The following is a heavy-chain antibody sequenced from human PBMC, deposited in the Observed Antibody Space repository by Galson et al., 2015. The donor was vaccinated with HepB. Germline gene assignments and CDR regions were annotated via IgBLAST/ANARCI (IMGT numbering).Heavy chain of an antibody. CDR1: GFTLGGYG. V-gene: IGHV3-33*01. D-gene: IGHD2-21*01. Sequence: SLRLSCAASGFTLGGYGMHWVRQAPGKGLEWVAVISYDGSNEYYADSVKDRYTISRDTSTNTLYLQMNSLRVEDTAVYYCARGMWLRDGFDIWGQGTMVTVSS. CDR2: ISYDGSNE. J-gene: IGHJ3*02. CDR3: ARGMWLRDGFDI.